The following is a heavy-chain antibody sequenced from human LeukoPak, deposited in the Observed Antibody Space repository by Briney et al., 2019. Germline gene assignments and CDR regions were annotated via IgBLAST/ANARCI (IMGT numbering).Heavy chain of an antibody. CDR1: GYTFTGYY. CDR3: ARGIMVRGVIADYYYYMDV. CDR2: INPNSGGT. Sequence: ASVKVSCKASGYTFTGYYMHWVRQAPGQGLEWMGWINPNSGGTNYAQKFQGRVTMTRDTSISTAYMELSRLRSDDTAVYYCARGIMVRGVIADYYYYMDVWGKGTTVTVSS. D-gene: IGHD3-10*01. J-gene: IGHJ6*03. V-gene: IGHV1-2*02.